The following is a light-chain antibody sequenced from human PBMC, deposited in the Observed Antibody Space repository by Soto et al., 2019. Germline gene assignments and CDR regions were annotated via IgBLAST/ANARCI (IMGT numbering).Light chain of an antibody. V-gene: IGLV1-36*01. Sequence: QSVLTQPPSVSEAPGQRVTISCSGSRSNIGDNAVNWYQQLPGKAPKLLIYYDDLLPSGVSDRFSGSKSGTSASLAISGLQSEDEADYYCAVWDDSLKGPVFGGGTKLTVL. CDR1: RSNIGDNA. J-gene: IGLJ2*01. CDR3: AVWDDSLKGPV. CDR2: YDD.